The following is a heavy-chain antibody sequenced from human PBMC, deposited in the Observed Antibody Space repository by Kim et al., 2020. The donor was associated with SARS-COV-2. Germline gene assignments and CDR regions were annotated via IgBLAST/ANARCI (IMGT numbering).Heavy chain of an antibody. D-gene: IGHD2-15*01. V-gene: IGHV3-23*01. Sequence: GGSLRLSCTASGFTFSNYVMTWVRQTPGKGLECVSGINGGGNTYYADSVRGRFTISRDNAKNKLYLQMNSLRAEDTAVYYCAKYCNAGSCYYYYGRDVWGHGTKVTV. J-gene: IGHJ6*02. CDR1: GFTFSNYV. CDR3: AKYCNAGSCYYYYGRDV. CDR2: INGGGNT.